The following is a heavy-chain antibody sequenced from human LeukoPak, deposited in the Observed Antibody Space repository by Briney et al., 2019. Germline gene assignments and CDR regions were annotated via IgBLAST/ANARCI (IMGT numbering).Heavy chain of an antibody. CDR1: GYTFTGYY. J-gene: IGHJ3*02. CDR2: INPNSGGT. Sequence: ASVKVSCKASGYTFTGYYMHWVRQAPGQGLEWMGWINPNSGGTNYAQKFQGRVTMTRDTPIRTAYMELSRLRSDDTAVYYCARVYCSSTSCYGGALDIWGQGTMVTVSS. CDR3: ARVYCSSTSCYGGALDI. D-gene: IGHD2-2*01. V-gene: IGHV1-2*02.